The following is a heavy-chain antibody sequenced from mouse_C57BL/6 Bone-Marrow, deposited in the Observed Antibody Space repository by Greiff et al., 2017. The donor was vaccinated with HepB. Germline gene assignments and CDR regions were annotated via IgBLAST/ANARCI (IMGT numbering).Heavy chain of an antibody. Sequence: VQLQQSGAELARPGASVKMSCKASGYTFTSYTMHWVKQRPGQGLEWIGYINPSSGYTKYNQKFKDKATLTADKSSSTAYMQLSSLTSEDSAVYYCASHVSSPLDYWGQGTTLTVSS. CDR1: GYTFTSYT. CDR3: ASHVSSPLDY. D-gene: IGHD1-1*01. J-gene: IGHJ2*01. V-gene: IGHV1-4*01. CDR2: INPSSGYT.